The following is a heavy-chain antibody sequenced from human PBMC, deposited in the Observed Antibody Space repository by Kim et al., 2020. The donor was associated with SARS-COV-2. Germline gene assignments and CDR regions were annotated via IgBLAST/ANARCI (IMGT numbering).Heavy chain of an antibody. Sequence: SETLSLTCTVSGGSISSGGYYWSWIRQHPGKGLEWIGYIYSGGSTYYNPSLKSRVTISLDKSKNQFSLKLSSVTAADTAVYYCARDPPGSNYAMDVWGQGTTVPVSS. CDR1: GGSISSGGYY. V-gene: IGHV4-31*03. D-gene: IGHD6-25*01. CDR2: IYSGGST. CDR3: ARDPPGSNYAMDV. J-gene: IGHJ6*02.